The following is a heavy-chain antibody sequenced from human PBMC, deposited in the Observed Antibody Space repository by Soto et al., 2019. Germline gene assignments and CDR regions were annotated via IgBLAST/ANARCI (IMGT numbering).Heavy chain of an antibody. CDR2: MFYSGST. Sequence: PSETLSLTCTVSGASISNSYWSWIRQPPGKGLEWIGNMFYSGSTNYNPSLKSRITTSVDTSKNQFSLKLSSVTAADTAVYYCARVLFGRGNWFDPWGQGTLVTAPQ. CDR3: ARVLFGRGNWFDP. CDR1: GASISNSY. D-gene: IGHD3-3*01. V-gene: IGHV4-59*01. J-gene: IGHJ5*02.